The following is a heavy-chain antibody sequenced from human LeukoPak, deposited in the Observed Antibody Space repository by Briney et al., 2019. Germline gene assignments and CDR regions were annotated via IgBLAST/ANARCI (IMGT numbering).Heavy chain of an antibody. CDR3: ARQLGDRLLFDY. CDR2: IYYSGST. Sequence: PSETLSLTCTVSGDSISSGDYYWSWIRQPPGKGLEWIGYIYYSGSTHYNSSLKSRVTISLDTSRNQFSLKLSSVTAADTAVYYCARQLGDRLLFDYWGQGTLVTVSS. CDR1: GDSISSGDYY. J-gene: IGHJ4*02. V-gene: IGHV4-61*08. D-gene: IGHD2-21*01.